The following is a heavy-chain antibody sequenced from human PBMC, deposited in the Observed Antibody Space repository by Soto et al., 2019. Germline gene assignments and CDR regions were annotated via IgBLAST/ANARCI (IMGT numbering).Heavy chain of an antibody. CDR2: IKRRGST. CDR3: ARGQLPPRFAF. J-gene: IGHJ4*02. CDR1: DESFSEYY. Sequence: SETLSLTCAVYDESFSEYYWTWIRQPPGKGLEWIGEIKRRGSTTYNPALKSRVAISVDTSKKQFSLNLISVTAADTAVYYCARGQLPPRFAFWGQGILVTVS. V-gene: IGHV4-34*01.